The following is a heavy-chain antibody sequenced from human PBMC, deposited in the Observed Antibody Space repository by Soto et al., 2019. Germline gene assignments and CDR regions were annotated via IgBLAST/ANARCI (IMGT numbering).Heavy chain of an antibody. CDR2: IYYSGST. CDR3: ARHSLTFGGVIAHDAFDI. J-gene: IGHJ3*02. D-gene: IGHD3-16*02. Sequence: LLRQSQTLSLTCTVSGGSISSYYWSWIRQPPGKGLEWIGYIYYSGSTNYNPSLKSRVTISVDTSKNQFSLKLSSVTAADTAVYYCARHSLTFGGVIAHDAFDIWGQGTMVTVSS. CDR1: GGSISSYY. V-gene: IGHV4-59*08.